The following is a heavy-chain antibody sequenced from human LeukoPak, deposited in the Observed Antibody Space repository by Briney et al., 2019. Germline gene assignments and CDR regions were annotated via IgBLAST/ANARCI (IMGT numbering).Heavy chain of an antibody. CDR1: GGSISSYY. Sequence: SETLSLTCAVSGGSISSYYWSWIRQPPGKGLEWIGYIYYSGSTYYNPSLKSRVTISVDTSKNQFSLKLSSVTAADTAVYYCARGRGYSYEAPLLDYWGQGTLVTVSS. D-gene: IGHD5-18*01. J-gene: IGHJ4*02. V-gene: IGHV4-30-4*08. CDR2: IYYSGST. CDR3: ARGRGYSYEAPLLDY.